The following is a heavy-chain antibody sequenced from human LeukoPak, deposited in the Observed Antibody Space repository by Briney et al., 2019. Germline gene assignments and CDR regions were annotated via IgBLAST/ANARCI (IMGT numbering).Heavy chain of an antibody. V-gene: IGHV6-1*01. Sequence: SQTLPLTCAISGDSVSSNSAAWNWIRQSPSRGLEWLGRTYYRSKWYNDYAVSVKSRITINPDTSKNQFSLQLNSVTPEDTAVYYCARESIQLWLSDYYGMDVWGQGTTVTVSS. CDR3: ARESIQLWLSDYYGMDV. J-gene: IGHJ6*02. CDR2: TYYRSKWYN. CDR1: GDSVSSNSAA. D-gene: IGHD5-18*01.